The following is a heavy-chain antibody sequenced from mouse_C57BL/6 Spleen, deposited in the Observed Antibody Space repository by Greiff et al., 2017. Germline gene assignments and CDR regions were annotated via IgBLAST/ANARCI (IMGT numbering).Heavy chain of an antibody. CDR3: TIYYYGSSRYAMDY. Sequence: VQLKQSGAELVRPGASVKLSCTASGFNIKDDYMHWVKQRPEQGLEWIGWIDPENGDTEYASKFQGKATITAETSSNTAYLQLSSLTSEDTAVYYCTIYYYGSSRYAMDYWGQGTSVTVSS. D-gene: IGHD1-1*01. CDR1: GFNIKDDY. J-gene: IGHJ4*01. V-gene: IGHV14-4*01. CDR2: IDPENGDT.